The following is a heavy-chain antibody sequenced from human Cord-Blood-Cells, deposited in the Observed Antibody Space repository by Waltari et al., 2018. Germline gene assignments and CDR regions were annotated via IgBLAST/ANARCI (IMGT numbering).Heavy chain of an antibody. CDR2: IIPIFGTA. CDR3: ARWGYETGTTEGAFDI. D-gene: IGHD1-7*01. J-gene: IGHJ3*02. V-gene: IGHV1-69*01. Sequence: QVHLVQSGAAVKKPGSSVKVSCKASGATFSSYAIRWGRQVPGQGLEWMGGIIPIFGTANYAQKFQGRVTITADESTSTAYMELSSLRSEDTAVYYCARWGYETGTTEGAFDIWGQGTMVTVSS. CDR1: GATFSSYA.